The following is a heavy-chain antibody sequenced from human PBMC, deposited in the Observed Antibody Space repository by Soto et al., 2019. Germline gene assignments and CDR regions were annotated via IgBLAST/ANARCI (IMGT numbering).Heavy chain of an antibody. J-gene: IGHJ3*02. Sequence: GGSLRLSCAASGFTFSSYAMSWVRQAPGKGLEWVSAISGSGGSTYYADSVKGRFAISRDNSKNTLYLQMNSLRAEDTAVYYCAKDLSWVSGIGRQPNSFDIRGQGTMVTGSS. CDR1: GFTFSSYA. V-gene: IGHV3-23*01. CDR2: ISGSGGST. CDR3: AKDLSWVSGIGRQPNSFDI. D-gene: IGHD2-8*01.